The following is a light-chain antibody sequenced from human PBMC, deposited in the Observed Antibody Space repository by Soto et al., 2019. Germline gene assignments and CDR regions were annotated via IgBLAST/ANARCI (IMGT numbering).Light chain of an antibody. Sequence: QSALTQPASVSGSPGQSITISCTGTGSDVGGYNYVSWYLQHPGKAPKLVIYDVTNRPSGVSNRFSGSKSGNTASLTISGLQAEDEADYYCTSYTRSRTYVFGTGTKLTVL. CDR1: GSDVGGYNY. CDR2: DVT. J-gene: IGLJ1*01. CDR3: TSYTRSRTYV. V-gene: IGLV2-14*03.